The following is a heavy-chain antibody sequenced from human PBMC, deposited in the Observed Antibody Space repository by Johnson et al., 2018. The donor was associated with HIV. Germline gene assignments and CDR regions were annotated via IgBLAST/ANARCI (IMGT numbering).Heavy chain of an antibody. D-gene: IGHD1-26*01. V-gene: IGHV3-30*14. J-gene: IGHJ3*02. CDR3: ARESGPSSDAFDI. CDR2: ISYDGSNK. Sequence: VQLVESGGGVVQPGRSLRLSCAASGFTFSSYAMHWVRQAPGKGLEWVAVISYDGSNKYYADSVRGRFTISRDNSKRKLYLQMDRLTAEDTAVYDCARESGPSSDAFDIWGQGTMVTVSS. CDR1: GFTFSSYA.